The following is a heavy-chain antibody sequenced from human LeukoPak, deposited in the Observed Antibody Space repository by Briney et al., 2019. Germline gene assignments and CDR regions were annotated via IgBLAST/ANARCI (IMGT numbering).Heavy chain of an antibody. J-gene: IGHJ4*02. Sequence: GGSLRLSCAASGFTFSSYSMNWVRRAPGRGLVGVSSISSSSSYIYYADSVKGRFTISRDNAKNSLYLQMNSLRAEDTAVYYCARMHCSGGSCYSVWYYFDYWGQGTLVTVSS. CDR1: GFTFSSYS. CDR3: ARMHCSGGSCYSVWYYFDY. D-gene: IGHD2-15*01. CDR2: ISSSSSYI. V-gene: IGHV3-21*01.